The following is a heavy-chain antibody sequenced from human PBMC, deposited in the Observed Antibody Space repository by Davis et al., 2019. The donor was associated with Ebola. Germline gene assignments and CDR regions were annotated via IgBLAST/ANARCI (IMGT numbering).Heavy chain of an antibody. J-gene: IGHJ5*02. Sequence: PSETLSLTCAVYGGSFSGYYWSWIRQPPGKGLEWIGEINHSGSTNYNPSLKSRVTISVDTSKNQFSLKLSSVTAADTAVCYCARGFSPAAILPWFDPWGQGTLVTVSS. D-gene: IGHD2-2*02. CDR3: ARGFSPAAILPWFDP. V-gene: IGHV4-34*01. CDR1: GGSFSGYY. CDR2: INHSGST.